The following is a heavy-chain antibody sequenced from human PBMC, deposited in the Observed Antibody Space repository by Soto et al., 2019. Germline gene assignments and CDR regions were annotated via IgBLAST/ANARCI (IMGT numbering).Heavy chain of an antibody. J-gene: IGHJ4*02. CDR3: ARGNVVAIDY. V-gene: IGHV4-39*07. CDR2: IYYSGNS. CDR1: GGSILSSSYY. Sequence: SETLSLTCTACGGSILSSSYYWGWIRQPPGKGLEWIGSIYYSGNSYYNPSLKSRVTISVDTAKNQFSLKLSSVTAADTAVYYCARGNVVAIDYWGQGTLVTVS. D-gene: IGHD2-21*01.